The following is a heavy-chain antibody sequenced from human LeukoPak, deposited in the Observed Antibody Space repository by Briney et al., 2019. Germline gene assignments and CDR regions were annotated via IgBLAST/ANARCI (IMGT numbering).Heavy chain of an antibody. Sequence: GGSLRLSCAGSGFTLSSSWMHWVRHAPGKGPVWVAHVSPDGNFANYADSVKGRFIISRDNAKSTLFLQMNSLRAEDTAVYYCARDLSFSPDHWGQGTLVTVSS. V-gene: IGHV3-74*01. CDR2: VSPDGNFA. J-gene: IGHJ4*02. CDR3: ARDLSFSPDH. CDR1: GFTLSSSW.